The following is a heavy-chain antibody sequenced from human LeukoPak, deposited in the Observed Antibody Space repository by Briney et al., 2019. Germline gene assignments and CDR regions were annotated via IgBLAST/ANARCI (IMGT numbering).Heavy chain of an antibody. CDR3: ARDPYSGNYGAYYYYYMDV. D-gene: IGHD1-26*01. CDR1: GFSFSTYN. J-gene: IGHJ6*03. V-gene: IGHV3-21*01. Sequence: TGGSLRLSCAASGFSFSTYNMNWVRQAPGQRLEWVSSITSGSSYIYYADSVKGRFTISRDNAKSSLYLQMGSLRAEDTAVYYCARDPYSGNYGAYYYYYMDVWGKGTTVTISS. CDR2: ITSGSSYI.